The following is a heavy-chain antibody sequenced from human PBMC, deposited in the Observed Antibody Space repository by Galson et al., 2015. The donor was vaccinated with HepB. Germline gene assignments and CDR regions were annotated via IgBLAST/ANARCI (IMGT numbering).Heavy chain of an antibody. CDR1: GGTFSSYA. CDR3: ASTPITIFGVVTTLDYYGMDV. Sequence: SVKVSCKASGGTFSSYAISWVRQAPGQGLEWMGGIIPIFGTANYAQKFQGRVTITADKSTSTAYMELSSLRSEDTAVYYCASTPITIFGVVTTLDYYGMDVWGQGTTVTVSS. J-gene: IGHJ6*02. D-gene: IGHD3-3*01. CDR2: IIPIFGTA. V-gene: IGHV1-69*06.